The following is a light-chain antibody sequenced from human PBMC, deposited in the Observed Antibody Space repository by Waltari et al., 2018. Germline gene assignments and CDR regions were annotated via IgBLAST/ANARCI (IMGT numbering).Light chain of an antibody. CDR2: DAS. CDR1: QDINIY. CDR3: QRYETYPYS. J-gene: IGKJ2*03. V-gene: IGKV1-16*01. Sequence: DLQMTQSPSSLSASVGDRVTLTCRASQDINIYLGSFQQKPGKAPRSLIYDASTLQSGVPSRFSGSGSGTEFTLTISSLQPEDFATYYCQRYETYPYSFGQGTTLEIK.